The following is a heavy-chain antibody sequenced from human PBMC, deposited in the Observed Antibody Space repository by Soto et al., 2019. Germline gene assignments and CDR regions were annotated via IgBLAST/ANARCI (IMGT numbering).Heavy chain of an antibody. CDR3: ARDRQNYYDSSGYYYAEAY. D-gene: IGHD3-22*01. CDR1: GGTFSNYA. Sequence: SVKVSCKASGGTFSNYAISWVRQAPGQGLEWMGGIIPIFGTADYAQKFQGRATITADESTSTAYMELSSLRSEDTAVYYCARDRQNYYDSSGYYYAEAYWGQRTLVTVSS. V-gene: IGHV1-69*13. J-gene: IGHJ4*02. CDR2: IIPIFGTA.